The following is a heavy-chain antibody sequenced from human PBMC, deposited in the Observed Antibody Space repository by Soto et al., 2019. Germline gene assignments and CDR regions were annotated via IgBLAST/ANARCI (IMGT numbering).Heavy chain of an antibody. Sequence: EVQLVDSGGGLVQPGGSLRLSCAVSGFTFSSYWMHWVRQVPGKGLVWVSSINGDGSSTTYADYVKGRFTISRDNAKNKLYLQMTSLRAAHTSAYYCPRPSYDGIGPPLDDWGRGTLVTVSS. J-gene: IGHJ4*02. D-gene: IGHD3-22*01. CDR3: PRPSYDGIGPPLDD. CDR2: INGDGSST. V-gene: IGHV3-74*01. CDR1: GFTFSSYW.